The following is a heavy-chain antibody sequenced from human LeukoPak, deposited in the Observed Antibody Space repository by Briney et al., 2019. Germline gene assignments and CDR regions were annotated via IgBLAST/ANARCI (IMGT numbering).Heavy chain of an antibody. J-gene: IGHJ4*02. Sequence: PSETLSLTCTVSGGSISSGGYYWSWIRQPPGKGLEWIGYIYYSGSTNYNPSLKSRLTISVDTSKNQFSLKLSSVTAADTAVYYCARDLGPSRGFDCWGQGTLVTVSS. CDR3: ARDLGPSRGFDC. CDR2: IYYSGST. V-gene: IGHV4-61*08. CDR1: GGSISSGGYY. D-gene: IGHD1-26*01.